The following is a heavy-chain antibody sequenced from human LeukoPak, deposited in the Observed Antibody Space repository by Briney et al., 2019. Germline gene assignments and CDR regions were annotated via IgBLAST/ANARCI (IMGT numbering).Heavy chain of an antibody. Sequence: ASVKVSCKTSGYTFGKYAIHWVRQAPGQRFEWMGWIDGGNGDTRFSQKFQDRVSFTRDTFATTVYMEVTSLRSEDTAVYYCARDQSRDIRVDFDYWGQGTLVTVSS. V-gene: IGHV1-3*01. J-gene: IGHJ4*02. D-gene: IGHD2-15*01. CDR2: IDGGNGDT. CDR1: GYTFGKYA. CDR3: ARDQSRDIRVDFDY.